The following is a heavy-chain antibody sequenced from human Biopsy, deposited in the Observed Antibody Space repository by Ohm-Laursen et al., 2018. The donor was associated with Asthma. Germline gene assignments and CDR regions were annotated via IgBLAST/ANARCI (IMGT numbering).Heavy chain of an antibody. CDR1: GYTFINYA. CDR2: INAGNGNT. CDR3: ARTYYDFLTGQVNDAFAM. V-gene: IGHV1-3*01. D-gene: IGHD3-9*01. J-gene: IGHJ3*02. Sequence: AASVKVSCKASGYTFINYAIHWVRQAPGQRLEWMGWINAGNGNTKYSQKFQGRVTVSRDTSASTAYMDLSSLRSEDTAVYYCARTYYDFLTGQVNDAFAMWGQGTMVTVSS.